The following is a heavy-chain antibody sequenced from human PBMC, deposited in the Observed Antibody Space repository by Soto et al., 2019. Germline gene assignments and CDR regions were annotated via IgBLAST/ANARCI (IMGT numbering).Heavy chain of an antibody. J-gene: IGHJ4*02. CDR2: IYHSGST. CDR1: GGSISSGGYS. D-gene: IGHD5-18*01. V-gene: IGHV4-30-2*01. CDR3: ATESGSTYGYFDH. Sequence: SETLSLTCAVSGGSISSGGYSWSWIRQPPGKGLEWIGYIYHSGSTYYNPSLKSRVTISVDRSKNQFSLKLSSVTAADTAVYFCATESGSTYGYFDHWGQGTQVTVSS.